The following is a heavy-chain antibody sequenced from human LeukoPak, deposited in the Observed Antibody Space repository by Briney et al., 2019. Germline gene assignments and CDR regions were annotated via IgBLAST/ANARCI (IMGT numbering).Heavy chain of an antibody. CDR1: GGSFSGYY. CDR3: ARGHFYDYIWGSYRPDAFDI. J-gene: IGHJ3*02. Sequence: SETLSLTCAVYGGSFSGYYWSWIRQPPGKGLEWIGEINHSGSTNYNPSLKSRVTISVDTSKYQFSLKLSSVTAADTAVYYCARGHFYDYIWGSYRPDAFDIWGQGTMVTVSS. V-gene: IGHV4-34*01. D-gene: IGHD3-16*02. CDR2: INHSGST.